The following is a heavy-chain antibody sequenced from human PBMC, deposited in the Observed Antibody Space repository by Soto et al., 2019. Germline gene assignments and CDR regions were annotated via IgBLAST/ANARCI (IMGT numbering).Heavy chain of an antibody. Sequence: ASVKVSCKASGYTFTSYAISWVRQAPGQGLEWMGWINVYNGNTKYAQRFQGRVTMTADTSTSTVYMELRSLRPDDTAVYYCARRKERSGPHYFDYWGQGSQVTVSS. V-gene: IGHV1-18*01. J-gene: IGHJ4*02. CDR3: ARRKERSGPHYFDY. D-gene: IGHD6-25*01. CDR1: GYTFTSYA. CDR2: INVYNGNT.